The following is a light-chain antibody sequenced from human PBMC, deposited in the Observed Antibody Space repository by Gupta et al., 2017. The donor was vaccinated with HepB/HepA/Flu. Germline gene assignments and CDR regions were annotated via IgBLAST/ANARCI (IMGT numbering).Light chain of an antibody. CDR1: QSVLHSSNNKNY. V-gene: IGKV4-1*01. CDR3: QQDYSTPFT. CDR2: WAS. Sequence: DIVMTQSPDSLAVSLGERATINCKSSQSVLHSSNNKNYLAWYQQKPGQPPKLLIYWASTRESGVPDRFSGGGPGTDFTLTISSLQAEDAAVYYCQQDYSTPFTFGHGTKVDIK. J-gene: IGKJ3*01.